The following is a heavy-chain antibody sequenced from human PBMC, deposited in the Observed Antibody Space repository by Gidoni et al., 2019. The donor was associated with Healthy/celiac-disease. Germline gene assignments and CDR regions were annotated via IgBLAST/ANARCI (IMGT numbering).Heavy chain of an antibody. CDR3: ARAGYCSGGSCYSEGYYFDY. CDR1: GYTFTSYY. D-gene: IGHD2-15*01. CDR2: INPSGGST. V-gene: IGHV1-46*01. Sequence: QVQLVQSGAEVKKPGASVKVSCKASGYTFTSYYMHWVRQAPGQGLEWMGIINPSGGSTSYAQKFQGRVTMTRDTSTSTVYMELSSLRSEDTAVYYCARAGYCSGGSCYSEGYYFDYWGQGTLVTVSS. J-gene: IGHJ4*02.